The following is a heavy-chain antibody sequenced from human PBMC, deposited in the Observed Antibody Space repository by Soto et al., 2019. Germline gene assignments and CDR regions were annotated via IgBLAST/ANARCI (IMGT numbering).Heavy chain of an antibody. Sequence: EVQLLGSGGGLVQPGGSLRLSCAASGFTFSSYAMSWVRQAPGKGLEWVSAISGSGVSTYYADSVKGRFTISRDDSKNTLYLQMNSLRAEDTAVYYCAKEHHYSSSWSEFDYWGQGTLVTVSS. V-gene: IGHV3-23*01. J-gene: IGHJ4*02. D-gene: IGHD6-13*01. CDR2: ISGSGVST. CDR1: GFTFSSYA. CDR3: AKEHHYSSSWSEFDY.